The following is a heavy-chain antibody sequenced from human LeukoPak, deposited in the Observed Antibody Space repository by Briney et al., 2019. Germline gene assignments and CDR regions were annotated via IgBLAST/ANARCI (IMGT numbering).Heavy chain of an antibody. CDR2: ISGDGIMT. CDR3: ASLLTPYHGSGGGGVDV. D-gene: IGHD3-10*01. Sequence: GGSLRLSCAASGFTFSTHWMYWVRQAPGKELVWFSRISGDGIMTSYADSVKGRFTISRDNAKDTLFLQMTSLRVEDTAVYSCASLLTPYHGSGGGGVDVWGQGTTVTVSS. CDR1: GFTFSTHW. J-gene: IGHJ6*02. V-gene: IGHV3-74*01.